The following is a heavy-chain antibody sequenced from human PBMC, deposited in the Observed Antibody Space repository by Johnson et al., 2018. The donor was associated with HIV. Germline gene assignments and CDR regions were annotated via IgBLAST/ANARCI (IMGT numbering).Heavy chain of an antibody. CDR3: AKDLHYYDSSGFNDAFDI. CDR2: ISWNSGSI. J-gene: IGHJ3*02. V-gene: IGHV3-9*01. Sequence: VQLVESGGGVVRPGGSLRLSCAASGFTFDDYAMHWVRQAPGKGLEWVSGISWNSGSIGYADSVKGRFTISRDTAKNSLYLQMNSLRAEDTAIYYRAKDLHYYDSSGFNDAFDIWGQGTMVAVSS. D-gene: IGHD3-22*01. CDR1: GFTFDDYA.